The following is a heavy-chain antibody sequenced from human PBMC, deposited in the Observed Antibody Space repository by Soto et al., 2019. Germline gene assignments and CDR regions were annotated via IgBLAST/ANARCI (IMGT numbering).Heavy chain of an antibody. Sequence: EVQLVESGGGLVKPGGSLRLSCAASGFTFSSYSMNWVRQAPGKGLEWVSSISSSSSYIYYADSVKGRFTISGDNAKNSLYLQMNSLRAEDTAVYYCARRYYYDSSGHSFYFAYWGQGTLVTVSS. V-gene: IGHV3-21*01. CDR2: ISSSSSYI. CDR1: GFTFSSYS. D-gene: IGHD3-22*01. CDR3: ARRYYYDSSGHSFYFAY. J-gene: IGHJ4*02.